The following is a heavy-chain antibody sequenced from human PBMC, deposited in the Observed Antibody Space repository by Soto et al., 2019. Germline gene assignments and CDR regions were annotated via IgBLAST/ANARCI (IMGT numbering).Heavy chain of an antibody. J-gene: IGHJ4*02. CDR1: GGSISSGGYY. V-gene: IGHV4-31*03. CDR2: IYYSGST. Sequence: RSLTCTVSGGSISSGGYYWSWIRQHPGKGLEWIGYIYYSGSTYYNPSLKSRVTISVDTSKNQFSLKLSSVTAADTAVYYCACLDSSGYYFDYWGQGTLVTVSS. CDR3: ACLDSSGYYFDY. D-gene: IGHD3-22*01.